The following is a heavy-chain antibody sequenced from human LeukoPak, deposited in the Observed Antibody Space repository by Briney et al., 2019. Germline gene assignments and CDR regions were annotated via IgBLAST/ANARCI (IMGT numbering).Heavy chain of an antibody. J-gene: IGHJ5*02. CDR2: ISGSGGGT. CDR1: EFTFSSYA. V-gene: IGHV3-23*01. D-gene: IGHD6-13*01. CDR3: AKEPLVQINNWFDP. Sequence: PGGSLRLSCAASEFTFSSYAMSWVRQAPGKGLEWVSAISGSGGGTYYADSVKGRFTISRDNSKNTLYLQMNSLSAEDTAVYYCAKEPLVQINNWFDPWGQGTLVTVSS.